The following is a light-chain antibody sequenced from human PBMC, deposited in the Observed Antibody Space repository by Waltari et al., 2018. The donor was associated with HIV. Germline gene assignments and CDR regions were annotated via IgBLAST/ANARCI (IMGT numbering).Light chain of an antibody. CDR3: SSYSATNTVV. Sequence: QSALTQPPSVSGSPGQSVTISCAGTNSDIGGYDRVSCYQQPPGTAPKLLIYEVTNRPSGVPGRFSASKSGTTASLTISGLQAGDEGDYYCSSYSATNTVVFGGGTKLTVL. V-gene: IGLV2-18*02. J-gene: IGLJ2*01. CDR2: EVT. CDR1: NSDIGGYDR.